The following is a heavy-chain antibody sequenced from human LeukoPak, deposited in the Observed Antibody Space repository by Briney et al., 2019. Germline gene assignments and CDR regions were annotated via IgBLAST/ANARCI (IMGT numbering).Heavy chain of an antibody. CDR3: AAQQGGNPAY. D-gene: IGHD1-14*01. V-gene: IGHV3-74*01. J-gene: IGHJ4*02. CDR1: GLSFSSHW. CDR2: ITNDGSST. Sequence: GGSLRLSCAASGLSFSSHWMHWVRQAPGKGMVWVSRITNDGSSTTYADSVKGRLTISRDNAKNMLYLQVNSLRAEDTALYYYAAQQGGNPAYWGQGTLVTVSS.